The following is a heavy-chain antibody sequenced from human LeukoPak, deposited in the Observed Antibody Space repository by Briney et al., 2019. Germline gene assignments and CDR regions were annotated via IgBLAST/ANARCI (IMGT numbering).Heavy chain of an antibody. D-gene: IGHD1-26*01. V-gene: IGHV3-21*01. CDR3: ARGGTEYSGSYDWFDP. J-gene: IGHJ5*02. CDR2: ISSSSSYI. Sequence: GGSLRLSCAASGFTFSTYSMSWVRQAPEKGLEWVSSISSSSSYIYYADSVKGRFTISRDNAKNSLYLQMNSLRAEDTAVYYCARGGTEYSGSYDWFDPWGQGTLVTVSS. CDR1: GFTFSTYS.